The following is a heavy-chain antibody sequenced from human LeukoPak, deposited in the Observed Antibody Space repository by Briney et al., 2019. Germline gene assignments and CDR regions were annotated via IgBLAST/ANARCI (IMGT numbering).Heavy chain of an antibody. CDR1: GYTFTDYY. CDR3: ARVSRITMIEMEI. V-gene: IGHV1-2*04. D-gene: IGHD3-22*01. Sequence: ASVKVSCKASGYTFTDYYMHWVRQAPGQGLEWMGWINPDSGGTNYAQKFQGWVTMTRDTSISTAYMELSRLRSDDTAVYYCARVSRITMIEMEIWGQGTMVTVSS. CDR2: INPDSGGT. J-gene: IGHJ3*02.